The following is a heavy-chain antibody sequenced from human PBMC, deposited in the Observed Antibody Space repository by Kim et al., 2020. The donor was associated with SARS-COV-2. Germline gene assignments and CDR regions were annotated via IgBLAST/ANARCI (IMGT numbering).Heavy chain of an antibody. CDR1: GFTFSNFS. D-gene: IGHD3-16*01. V-gene: IGHV3-21*04. Sequence: GGSLRLSCAVSGFTFSNFSMTWVRQAPGKGLEWVASIGSGGSYVYYADSVKGRFTVSRDNSKDTVSLHMNSLRAEDTALYYCARDPLAGASAFYF. CDR2: IGSGGSYV. CDR3: ARDPLAGASAFYF. J-gene: IGHJ4*01.